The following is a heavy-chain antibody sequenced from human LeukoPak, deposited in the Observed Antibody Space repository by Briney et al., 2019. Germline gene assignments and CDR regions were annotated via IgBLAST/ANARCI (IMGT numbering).Heavy chain of an antibody. CDR2: INHSGGST. CDR1: GYTFTSYY. Sequence: GASVKVSCQASGYTFTSYYMHWVRQAPGQGLEWMGIINHSGGSTSYAQTFQGRVTMTRDTSTSTVYMELSSLRSEDTAVYYCARSMGIAAAGTEVYFDYWGQGTLVTVSS. CDR3: ARSMGIAAAGTEVYFDY. D-gene: IGHD6-13*01. J-gene: IGHJ4*02. V-gene: IGHV1-46*01.